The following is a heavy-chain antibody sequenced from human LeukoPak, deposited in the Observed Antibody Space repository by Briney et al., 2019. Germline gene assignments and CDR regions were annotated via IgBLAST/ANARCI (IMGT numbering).Heavy chain of an antibody. J-gene: IGHJ4*02. CDR2: ISASGGST. Sequence: GGSLRLSCAASGFTLSSYAMSWVRQAPGKGLEWVSSISASGGSTNYADSVKGRFTISRDNAKNSLYLQMNSLRAEDTAVYYCARVPREGYYDYWGQGTLVTVSS. V-gene: IGHV3-23*01. CDR1: GFTLSSYA. CDR3: ARVPREGYYDY.